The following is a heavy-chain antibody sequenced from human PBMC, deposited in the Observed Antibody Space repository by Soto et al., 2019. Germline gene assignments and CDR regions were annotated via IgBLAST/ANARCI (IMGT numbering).Heavy chain of an antibody. J-gene: IGHJ5*02. V-gene: IGHV4-34*02. CDR1: GGSFSDYY. CDR2: INHSGST. Sequence: QVQLQQWGAGLLKPSETLSLTCTVYGGSFSDYYWSWIRQPPGKGLEWIREINHSGSTTYNPSLKSRVTMSVDTSKNHFSLKLSSVTAADTAVFYCARGRGYCSGGSCYYWFDPWGQGTLVTVSS. CDR3: ARGRGYCSGGSCYYWFDP. D-gene: IGHD2-15*01.